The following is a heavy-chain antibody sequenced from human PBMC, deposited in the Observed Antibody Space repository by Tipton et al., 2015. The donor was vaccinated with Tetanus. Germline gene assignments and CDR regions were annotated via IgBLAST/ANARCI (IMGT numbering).Heavy chain of an antibody. V-gene: IGHV3-9*01. CDR1: GFTFDDYA. CDR3: AKEGGAIRSNPYWFFDL. D-gene: IGHD3-16*02. J-gene: IGHJ2*01. CDR2: VSWNSGTI. Sequence: SLRLSCAASGFTFDDYAMHWVRQAPGKGLEWVSIVSWNSGTISYADSVKGRFTTSRDNSKNTLYLQMDSLRSDDTAIYYCAKEGGAIRSNPYWFFDLWGRGALVTVSS.